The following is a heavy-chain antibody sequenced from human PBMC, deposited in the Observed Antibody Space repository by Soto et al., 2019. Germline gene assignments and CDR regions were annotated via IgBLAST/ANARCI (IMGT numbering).Heavy chain of an antibody. CDR2: INHSGST. D-gene: IGHD4-17*01. V-gene: IGHV4-34*01. CDR3: ARGGNGDYVFDY. CDR1: GGSFSDKF. Sequence: PSETLSLTCAVYGGSFSDKFWTWIRQPPGKGLEWIGEINHSGSTNHNPSLKSRVTISIDTSKNQFSLKLNSVTAADTAVYYCARGGNGDYVFDYWGQGTLVTSPQ. J-gene: IGHJ4*02.